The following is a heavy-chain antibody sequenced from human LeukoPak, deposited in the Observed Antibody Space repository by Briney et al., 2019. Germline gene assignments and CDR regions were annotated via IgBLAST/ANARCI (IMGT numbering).Heavy chain of an antibody. V-gene: IGHV3-49*03. J-gene: IGHJ5*02. CDR2: IRSKAYGGTT. Sequence: GGSLRLSCTASGFTFGDYAMSWFRQAPGKGLEWVGFIRSKAYGGTTEYAASVKGRFTISRDDSKSIAYLQMNGLKTEDTAVYYCTRGPAVQGYWFDPWGQGTLVTVSS. CDR1: GFTFGDYA. CDR3: TRGPAVQGYWFDP. D-gene: IGHD2-2*01.